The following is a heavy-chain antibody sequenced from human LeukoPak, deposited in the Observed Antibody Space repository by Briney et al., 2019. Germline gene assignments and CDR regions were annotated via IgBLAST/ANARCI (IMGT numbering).Heavy chain of an antibody. V-gene: IGHV3-30*18. CDR1: GFTFSSYG. J-gene: IGHJ4*02. CDR3: AKGAPAAILAT. D-gene: IGHD2-2*01. CDR2: ISYDGSNK. Sequence: GGSLRLSCAASGFTFSSYGMHWVRQAPGKGLEWVAVISYDGSNKYYADSVKGRFTISRDNSKNTLYLQMNRLRAEDTAVYYCAKGAPAAILATGGQGTLVPVHS.